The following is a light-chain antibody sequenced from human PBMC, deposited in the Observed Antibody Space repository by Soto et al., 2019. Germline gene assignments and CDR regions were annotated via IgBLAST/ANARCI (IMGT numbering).Light chain of an antibody. CDR1: QGISNW. Sequence: DIQMTQSPSSVSASVGDRVTITCRATQGISNWLAWYQQKPGQAPKLLIYAATSLQDGVPLRFSGSGSGADFTLTISALQPEEFATYYCQQANSLPRTFGGGAKVEIK. J-gene: IGKJ4*01. CDR3: QQANSLPRT. V-gene: IGKV1-12*01. CDR2: AAT.